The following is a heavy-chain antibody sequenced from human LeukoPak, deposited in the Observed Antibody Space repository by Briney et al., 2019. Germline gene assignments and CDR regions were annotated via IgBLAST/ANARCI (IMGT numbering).Heavy chain of an antibody. CDR2: IWYDGSNK. CDR3: AKVGGGSYRLPSGY. J-gene: IGHJ4*02. Sequence: GGSLRLSCAASGFTFSSYGMHWVRQAPGKGLEWVAVIWYDGSNKYYADSVKGRFTISRDNSKNTLYLQMNSLRAEDTAVYYCAKVGGGSYRLPSGYWGQGTLVTVSS. D-gene: IGHD3-16*02. V-gene: IGHV3-33*06. CDR1: GFTFSSYG.